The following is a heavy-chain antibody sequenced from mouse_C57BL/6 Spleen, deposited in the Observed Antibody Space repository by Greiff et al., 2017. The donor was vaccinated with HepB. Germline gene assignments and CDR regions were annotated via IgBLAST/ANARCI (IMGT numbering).Heavy chain of an antibody. CDR1: GFSLPGYG. V-gene: IGHV2-6-1*01. CDR3: ARQGYYSNSLDY. D-gene: IGHD2-5*01. J-gene: IGHJ4*01. CDR2: IWRDGST. Sequence: VKLVESGPGLVAPSQSLSITCTVSGFSLPGYGVHWVRQPPGKGLEWLVVIWRDGSTTNNSALKSRLSISKDNSKSQVFLKMNSLQTDDTAMYYCARQGYYSNSLDYWGQGTSVTVSS.